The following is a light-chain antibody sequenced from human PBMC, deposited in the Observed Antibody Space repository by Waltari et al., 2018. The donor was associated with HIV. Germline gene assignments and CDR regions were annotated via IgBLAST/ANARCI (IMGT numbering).Light chain of an antibody. V-gene: IGLV1-47*01. CDR1: SSNIGSNI. CDR2: RNN. Sequence: QSVLTQPLSACGSPGQRGTTFCSGSSSNIGSNIVYWYQQLPGMAPKLLSYRNNQRPSGVPDRFSGSKSGTSASLAISGLRSEDEADYYCATWDDSLSVVVFGGGTKLTVL. CDR3: ATWDDSLSVVV. J-gene: IGLJ2*01.